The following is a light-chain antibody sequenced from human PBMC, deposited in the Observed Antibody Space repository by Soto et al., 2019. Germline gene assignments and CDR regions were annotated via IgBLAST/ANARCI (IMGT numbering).Light chain of an antibody. CDR1: QSVSSY. CDR3: QQRSNWPPT. V-gene: IGKV3-11*01. J-gene: IGKJ1*01. Sequence: DIVLTHSRATLSLSPGERATLSCLASQSVSSYLAWYQQKPGQAPRLLIYDASTRATGIPARFSGSGSGTDFTLTITSLEPEDFAVYYCQQRSNWPPTFGQGTKVDIK. CDR2: DAS.